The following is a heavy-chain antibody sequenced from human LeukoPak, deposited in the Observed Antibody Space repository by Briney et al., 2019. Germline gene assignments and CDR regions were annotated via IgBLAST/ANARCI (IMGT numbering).Heavy chain of an antibody. J-gene: IGHJ5*02. D-gene: IGHD1-14*01. CDR1: GFTFDDYI. CDR3: AKGTGRSTLNWFDP. CDR2: IRWDGGST. V-gene: IGHV3-43*01. Sequence: GGSLRLSCAASGFTFDDYIMHWVRQAPGKGLEWVSLIRWDGGSTYYADSVKGRFTISRDNSKNSLYLQVNSLRTEDTALYYCAKGTGRSTLNWFDPWGQGTLVTVSS.